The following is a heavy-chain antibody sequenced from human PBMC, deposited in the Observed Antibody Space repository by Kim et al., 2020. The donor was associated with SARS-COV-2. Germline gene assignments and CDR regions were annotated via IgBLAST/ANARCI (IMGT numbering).Heavy chain of an antibody. CDR3: ARDKLRDFRSAIPY. CDR2: INHSGNT. V-gene: IGHV4-34*01. Sequence: SETLSLTCAVYGESFSGYYWSWIRQTPGKGLEWIGEINHSGNTNYRPSLKSRVTMSVDTPKNQISLKLNSVTAADTGVYYCARDKLRDFRSAIPYWGQGT. CDR1: GESFSGYY. J-gene: IGHJ1*01. D-gene: IGHD3-3*01.